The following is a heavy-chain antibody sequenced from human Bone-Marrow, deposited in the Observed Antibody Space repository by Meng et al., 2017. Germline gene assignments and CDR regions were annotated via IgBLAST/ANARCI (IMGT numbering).Heavy chain of an antibody. V-gene: IGHV3-9*01. CDR2: ISWNSGDI. D-gene: IGHD6-19*01. CDR1: GFSGLTFDDFA. Sequence: GGSLRLSCAASGFSGLTFDDFAMHWVRQTPGKGLEWVAGISWNSGDIAYTDSVKGRFIISRDNAKNSLYLQMDSLRTEDTALYYCVEDRLGGAMAGYFDSWGQGTLVTVSS. J-gene: IGHJ4*02. CDR3: VEDRLGGAMAGYFDS.